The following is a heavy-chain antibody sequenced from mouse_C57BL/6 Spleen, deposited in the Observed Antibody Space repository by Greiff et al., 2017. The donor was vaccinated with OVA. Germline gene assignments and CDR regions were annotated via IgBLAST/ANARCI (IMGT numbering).Heavy chain of an antibody. Sequence: QVQLQQPGAELVRPGSSVKLSCKASGYTFTSYWMDWVKQRPVQGLEWIGNIYPSDSETLYNQKFKDKATLTVDKSSSTAYMQLSSLTSVDSAVYYSARAGGNWGQGTTLTVSS. CDR3: ARAGGN. V-gene: IGHV1-61*01. J-gene: IGHJ2*01. CDR2: IYPSDSET. CDR1: GYTFTSYW. D-gene: IGHD3-1*01.